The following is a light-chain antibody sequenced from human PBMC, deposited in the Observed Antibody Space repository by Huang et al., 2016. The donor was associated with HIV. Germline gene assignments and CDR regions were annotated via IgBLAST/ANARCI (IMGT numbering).Light chain of an antibody. CDR1: QSLLYTSNNENY. Sequence: DIVLTQSPDPLPVSLGERATINCKSSQSLLYTSNNENYLAWYQQRSGQPPKLLFSWASTRESGVPDRFTGSGSGTDFTLTISCLQAEDVAVYYGQQYYAIPWTFGQGTTVELK. CDR3: QQYYAIPWT. CDR2: WAS. J-gene: IGKJ1*01. V-gene: IGKV4-1*01.